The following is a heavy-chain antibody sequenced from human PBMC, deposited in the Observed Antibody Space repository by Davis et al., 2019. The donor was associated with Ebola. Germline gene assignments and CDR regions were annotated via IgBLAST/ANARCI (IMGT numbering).Heavy chain of an antibody. CDR3: ARQDSSGWSAYFDY. CDR2: NYYSGST. J-gene: IGHJ4*02. V-gene: IGHV4-39*01. CDR1: GGSISSSSYY. D-gene: IGHD6-19*01. Sequence: MPSETLSLTCTVSGGSISSSSYYWGWIRQPPGKGLEWIGSNYYSGSTYYNPSLKSRVTISVDTSKNQFSLKLSSVTAADTAVYYCARQDSSGWSAYFDYWGQGTLVTVSS.